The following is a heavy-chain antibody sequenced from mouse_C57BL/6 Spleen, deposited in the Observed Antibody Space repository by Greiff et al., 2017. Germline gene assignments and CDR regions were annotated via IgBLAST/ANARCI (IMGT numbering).Heavy chain of an antibody. CDR2: IDPNSGGT. Sequence: QVQLQQPGAELVKPGASVKLSCKASGYTFTSYWMHWVKQRPGRGLEWIGRIDPNSGGTKYNEKFKSKATLTVDKPSNTAYMQLSSLTSEDSAVYYCARSRGIYYDYDYAMDYWGQGTSVTVSS. CDR3: ARSRGIYYDYDYAMDY. V-gene: IGHV1-72*01. CDR1: GYTFTSYW. J-gene: IGHJ4*01. D-gene: IGHD2-4*01.